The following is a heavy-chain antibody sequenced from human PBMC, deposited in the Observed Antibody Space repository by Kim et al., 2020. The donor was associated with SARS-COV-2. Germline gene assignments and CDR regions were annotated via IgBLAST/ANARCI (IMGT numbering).Heavy chain of an antibody. CDR2: IIPIFGTA. Sequence: SVKVSCKASGGTFSSYAISWVRQAPGQGLEWMGGIIPIFGTANYAQKFQGRVTITADESTSTAYMELSSLRSEDTAVYYCASGLFPPRYSSSWYEAAFDIWGQGTMVTVSS. D-gene: IGHD6-13*01. CDR1: GGTFSSYA. CDR3: ASGLFPPRYSSSWYEAAFDI. V-gene: IGHV1-69*13. J-gene: IGHJ3*02.